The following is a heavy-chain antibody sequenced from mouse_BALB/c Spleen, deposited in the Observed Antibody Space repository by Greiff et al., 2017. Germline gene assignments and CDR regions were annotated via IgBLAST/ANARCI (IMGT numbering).Heavy chain of an antibody. CDR3: ARRGYCSGYPFAY. CDR2: IDPDYGGT. Sequence: EVKLMESGPELEKPGASVKISCKASGYSFTGYNMNWVKQSNGKSLEWIGNIDPDYGGTSYNQKFKGRATLTVDKSSSTAYMQLKSLTSEDSAVYYCARRGYCSGYPFAYWGQGTLVTVSA. V-gene: IGHV1-39*01. CDR1: GYSFTGYN. D-gene: IGHD3-1*01. J-gene: IGHJ3*01.